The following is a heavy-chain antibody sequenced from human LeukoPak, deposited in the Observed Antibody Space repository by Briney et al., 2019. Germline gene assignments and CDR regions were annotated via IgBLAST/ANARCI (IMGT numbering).Heavy chain of an antibody. Sequence: GGSLRLSCAASGFTFSSYGMHWVRQAPGKGLEWVAVIWYDGSNKYYADSVKGRFTISRDNSKNTLYLQMNSLRAENTAVYYCARLGYYDSSGYGPFDYWGQGTLVTVSS. CDR2: IWYDGSNK. CDR3: ARLGYYDSSGYGPFDY. D-gene: IGHD3-22*01. V-gene: IGHV3-33*01. J-gene: IGHJ4*02. CDR1: GFTFSSYG.